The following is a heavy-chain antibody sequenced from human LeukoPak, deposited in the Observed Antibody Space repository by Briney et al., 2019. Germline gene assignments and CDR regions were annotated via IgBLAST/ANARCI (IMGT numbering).Heavy chain of an antibody. CDR1: GFTFSSYG. CDR2: IRYDGSNK. J-gene: IGHJ4*02. Sequence: GGSLRLSCAASGFTFSSYGMHWVRQAPGKGLEGVAFIRYDGSNKYYADSVKGRFTISRDNSKNTLYLQMNSLRAEDTAVYYCAKEKDYGSGSFSFDYWGQGTLVTVSS. V-gene: IGHV3-30*02. D-gene: IGHD3-10*01. CDR3: AKEKDYGSGSFSFDY.